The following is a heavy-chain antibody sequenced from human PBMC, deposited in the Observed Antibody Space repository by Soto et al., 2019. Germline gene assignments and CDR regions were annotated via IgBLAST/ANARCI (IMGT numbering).Heavy chain of an antibody. CDR1: GYSLTTHW. V-gene: IGHV5-51*01. CDR2: IYPSDSDI. CDR3: VRSGTSSGRFSDY. J-gene: IGHJ4*02. Sequence: PGESLKISCEGSGYSLTTHWINWVRQMPGKGLEWMGVIYPSDSDIRYSPSFQGKVTISADKSITTAYLQWSSLKAADTAMYYCVRSGTSSGRFSDYWGQGTLVTVSS. D-gene: IGHD2-15*01.